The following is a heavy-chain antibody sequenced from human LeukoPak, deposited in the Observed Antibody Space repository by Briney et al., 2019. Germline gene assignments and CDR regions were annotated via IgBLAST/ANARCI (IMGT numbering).Heavy chain of an antibody. CDR2: IYVSDST. D-gene: IGHD1-14*01. V-gene: IGHV4-59*01. CDR1: GGSISNYF. CDR3: ARFPSSAEYRHYYHMDV. Sequence: PSETLSLTCTVSGGSISNYFWTWIRQPPGKGLECIGFIYVSDSTNYSPPPKSRVTVSADTSKKQFSLKLSSVTAADTAVYYCARFPSSAEYRHYYHMDVWGKGTTVTVSS. J-gene: IGHJ6*03.